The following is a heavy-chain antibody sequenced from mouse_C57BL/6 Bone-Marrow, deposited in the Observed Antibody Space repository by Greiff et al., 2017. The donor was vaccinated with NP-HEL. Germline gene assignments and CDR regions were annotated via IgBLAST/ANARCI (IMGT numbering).Heavy chain of an antibody. J-gene: IGHJ3*01. Sequence: VQLQQPGTELVKPGASVKLSCKASGYTFTSYWMHWVKQRPGQGLEWIGNINPSNGGTNYNEKFKSKATLTVDKSSSTAYMQLSSLTSEDSAVYYCAREFQNAYYSNSAWFAYWGQGTLVTVSA. CDR1: GYTFTSYW. D-gene: IGHD2-5*01. V-gene: IGHV1-53*01. CDR3: AREFQNAYYSNSAWFAY. CDR2: INPSNGGT.